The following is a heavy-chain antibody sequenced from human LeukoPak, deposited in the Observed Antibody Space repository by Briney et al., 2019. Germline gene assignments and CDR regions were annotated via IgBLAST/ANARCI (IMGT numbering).Heavy chain of an antibody. V-gene: IGHV3-23*01. Sequence: PGGSLRLSCAASGFTFSSWAMSWVRQAPGKGLEWVSAVSPSGDTTYYADSVKGRFTISRDNSKNTLYLQMNSPRAEATAAYYCAKEGCTRCTPFVEYWGQRILVSVSS. CDR2: VSPSGDTT. D-gene: IGHD2-2*01. CDR3: AKEGCTRCTPFVEY. CDR1: GFTFSSWA. J-gene: IGHJ4*02.